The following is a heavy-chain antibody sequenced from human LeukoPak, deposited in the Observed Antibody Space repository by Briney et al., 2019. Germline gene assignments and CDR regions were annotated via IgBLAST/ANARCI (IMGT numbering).Heavy chain of an antibody. CDR1: GFTFSSYA. Sequence: HPGGSLRLSCAASGFTFSSYAMSWVRQAPGKGLEWVSYISSSSSTIYYADSVKGRFTISRDNAKNSLYLQMNSLRAEDTAVYYCARDRRGWWNDIVVVPAAIHSLDAFDIWGQGTMVTVSS. CDR2: ISSSSSTI. D-gene: IGHD2-2*02. J-gene: IGHJ3*02. V-gene: IGHV3-48*01. CDR3: ARDRRGWWNDIVVVPAAIHSLDAFDI.